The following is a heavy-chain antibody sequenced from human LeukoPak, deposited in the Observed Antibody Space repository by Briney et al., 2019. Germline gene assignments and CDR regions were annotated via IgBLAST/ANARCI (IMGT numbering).Heavy chain of an antibody. V-gene: IGHV3-21*01. CDR1: GFTFSSYS. D-gene: IGHD3-22*01. CDR3: ARDLTMITDY. CDR2: ISSSSSYI. J-gene: IGHJ4*02. Sequence: GGSLRLSCAASGFTFSSYSMNWVRQAPGKGLEWVSSISSSSSYIYYADAVKGRFTISRDNAKNSLYLQMNSLRAEDTAVYYCARDLTMITDYWGQGTLVTVSS.